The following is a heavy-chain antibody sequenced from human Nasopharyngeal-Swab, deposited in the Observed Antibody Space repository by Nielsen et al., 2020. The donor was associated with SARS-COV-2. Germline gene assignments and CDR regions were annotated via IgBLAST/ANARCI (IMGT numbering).Heavy chain of an antibody. Sequence: GGSLRLSCAASGFTFASYGMHWVRQAPGKGLEWVAVIWYDGSNKYYANSVKGRFSISRDNSKNTLYLQINSLRVEDTATYYCARAGLWFGELEAFDIWGQGTMVTVSS. CDR2: IWYDGSNK. V-gene: IGHV3-33*01. CDR3: ARAGLWFGELEAFDI. CDR1: GFTFASYG. D-gene: IGHD3-10*01. J-gene: IGHJ3*02.